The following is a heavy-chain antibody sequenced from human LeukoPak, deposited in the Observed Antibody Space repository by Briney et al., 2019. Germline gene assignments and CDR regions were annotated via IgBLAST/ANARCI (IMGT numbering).Heavy chain of an antibody. J-gene: IGHJ5*02. CDR3: ARRGSSSLQTTNWFDP. CDR1: GGSFSGYY. D-gene: IGHD6-13*01. Sequence: SETLSLTCAVYGGSFSGYYWTWIRQPPGKGLEWIGEMNHSGSANYNPSLKSRVTISVDTSKNQCSLRLSSVTAADTAVYYCARRGSSSLQTTNWFDPWGQGTLVTVSS. CDR2: MNHSGSA. V-gene: IGHV4-34*01.